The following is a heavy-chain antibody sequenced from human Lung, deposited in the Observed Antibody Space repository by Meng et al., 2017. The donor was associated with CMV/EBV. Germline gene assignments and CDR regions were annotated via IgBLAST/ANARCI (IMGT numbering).Heavy chain of an antibody. CDR3: ARRPGYDHLDY. D-gene: IGHD2-15*01. CDR1: GYKFTTYH. J-gene: IGHJ4*02. Sequence: ASVKVSCKASGYKFTTYHLSWVRQAPGQGLEWMGWVSAYNGDTNYVQKFQGRVTMTADTSTSTAYMELRNLTSDDTAVYYCARRPGYDHLDYWGQGTLVTVSS. CDR2: VSAYNGDT. V-gene: IGHV1-18*04.